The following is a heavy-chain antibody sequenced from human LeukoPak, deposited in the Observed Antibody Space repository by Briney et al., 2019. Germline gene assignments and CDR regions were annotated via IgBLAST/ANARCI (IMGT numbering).Heavy chain of an antibody. CDR2: IYYSGST. Sequence: SETLSLTCTVSGDSISSYYWSWIRQPPGKGLEWIGYIYYSGSTNYNPSLKSRVTISVDTSKNQFSLKLSSVTAADTAVYYCARHALRYCSGGSCYSSDGMDVWGQGTTVTVSS. CDR1: GDSISSYY. V-gene: IGHV4-59*08. J-gene: IGHJ6*02. CDR3: ARHALRYCSGGSCYSSDGMDV. D-gene: IGHD2-15*01.